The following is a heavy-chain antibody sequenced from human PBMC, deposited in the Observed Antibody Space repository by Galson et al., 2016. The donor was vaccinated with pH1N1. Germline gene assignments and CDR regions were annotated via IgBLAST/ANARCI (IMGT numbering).Heavy chain of an antibody. V-gene: IGHV1-46*03. CDR1: GYIFTSDY. Sequence: SVKVSCKASGYIFTSDYFHWVRQAPGQGLEWMGVIDPSNGGTTFAQKLQSLVTMTRDTSTSTVYMELRGLKSEDTAVCYCIRDLGRLRDFLGQGTLVTVSS. CDR3: IRDLGRLRDF. D-gene: IGHD7-27*01. CDR2: IDPSNGGT. J-gene: IGHJ4*02.